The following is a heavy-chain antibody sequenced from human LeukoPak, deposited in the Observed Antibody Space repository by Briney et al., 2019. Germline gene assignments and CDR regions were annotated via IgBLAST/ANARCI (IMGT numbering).Heavy chain of an antibody. Sequence: GGSLRLSCAASGFTFSSYAMSWVRQAPWKGLEWVSAISGSDGSTYYADSVKGRFTISRDNSKNTLYLQMNSLRVEDTAVYHCAKDRGPSTYYYDSGGHFDYWGQGTLVTVSS. CDR2: ISGSDGST. V-gene: IGHV3-23*01. CDR3: AKDRGPSTYYYDSGGHFDY. CDR1: GFTFSSYA. J-gene: IGHJ4*02. D-gene: IGHD3-22*01.